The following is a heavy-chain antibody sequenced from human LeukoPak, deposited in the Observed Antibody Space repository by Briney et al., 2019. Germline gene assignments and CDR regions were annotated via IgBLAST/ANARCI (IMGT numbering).Heavy chain of an antibody. V-gene: IGHV3-23*01. CDR2: ISGSGGST. D-gene: IGHD2-2*01. J-gene: IGHJ4*02. CDR3: AKDGVPAAEARFDY. CDR1: GCTFSSYA. Sequence: GGSLRLSCAASGCTFSSYAMSWVRQVPGKGLEWVSAISGSGGSTYYADSVKGRFTISRDNSKNTLYLQMNSLRAEDTAAYYCAKDGVPAAEARFDYWGQGTLVTVSS.